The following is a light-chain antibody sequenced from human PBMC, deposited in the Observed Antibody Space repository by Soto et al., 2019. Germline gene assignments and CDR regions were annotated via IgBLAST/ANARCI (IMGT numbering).Light chain of an antibody. Sequence: VLTQSPAILSLSPGERATLSCRASQSVNNYLAWYQQRPGQPPRLLIYASSNRATGIPDRFSASGSGTDFTLTISSPEPEDFAVYYCQQRRVWPLTFGGGTKVEIK. J-gene: IGKJ4*01. CDR3: QQRRVWPLT. V-gene: IGKV3-11*01. CDR2: ASS. CDR1: QSVNNY.